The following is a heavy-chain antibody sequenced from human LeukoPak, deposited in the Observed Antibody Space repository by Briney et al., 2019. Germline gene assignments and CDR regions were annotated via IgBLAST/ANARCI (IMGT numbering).Heavy chain of an antibody. J-gene: IGHJ5*02. Sequence: SETLSLTCTVSGGSISSYYWSWLRQPPGKGLEWIGYIYYSGSTNYNPSLKSRVTISVDTSKNQFSLKLSSVTAADTAVYYCARGAELGGWFDPWGQGTLVTVSS. V-gene: IGHV4-59*08. CDR2: IYYSGST. CDR3: ARGAELGGWFDP. D-gene: IGHD3-10*01. CDR1: GGSISSYY.